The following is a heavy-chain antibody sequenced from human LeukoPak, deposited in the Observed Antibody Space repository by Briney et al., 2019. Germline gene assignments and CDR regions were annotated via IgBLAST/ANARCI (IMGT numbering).Heavy chain of an antibody. CDR3: ARGLDGMDA. CDR1: GFTFSSYA. V-gene: IGHV3-30*04. CDR2: ISYDGSNK. Sequence: PGGSLRLSCAASGFTFSSYAMHWVRQAPGKGLEWVAVISYDGSNKYYADSVKGRFTISRDNSKNTLYLQMNSLRAEDTAVYYCARGLDGMDAWGKGTTVTVSS. J-gene: IGHJ6*04.